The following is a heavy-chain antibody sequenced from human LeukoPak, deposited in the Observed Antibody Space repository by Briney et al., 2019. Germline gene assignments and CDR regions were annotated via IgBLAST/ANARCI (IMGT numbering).Heavy chain of an antibody. J-gene: IGHJ4*02. CDR3: ARGAWYYYDSSGYRFDY. CDR2: INHSGST. D-gene: IGHD3-22*01. CDR1: GGSISSGGYY. Sequence: SETLSLTCTVSGGSISSGGYYWSWIRQPPGKGLEWIGEINHSGSTNYNPSLKSRVTISVDTSKNQFSLKLGSVTAADTAVYYCARGAWYYYDSSGYRFDYWGQGTLVTVSS. V-gene: IGHV4-39*07.